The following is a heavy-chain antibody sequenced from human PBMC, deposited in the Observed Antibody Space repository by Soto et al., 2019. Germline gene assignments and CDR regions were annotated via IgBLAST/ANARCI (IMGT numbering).Heavy chain of an antibody. D-gene: IGHD3-22*01. CDR3: AQSPSGYYNH. J-gene: IGHJ5*02. Sequence: GLSLRLACASSVFTFISYSMNWVRQAPGKGLEWVSSISSSSSYIYYADSVKGRFTISRDNAKNSLYLQMNSLRAEDTAVYYCAQSPSGYYNHWGQGTLVTVSS. CDR1: VFTFISYS. CDR2: ISSSSSYI. V-gene: IGHV3-21*01.